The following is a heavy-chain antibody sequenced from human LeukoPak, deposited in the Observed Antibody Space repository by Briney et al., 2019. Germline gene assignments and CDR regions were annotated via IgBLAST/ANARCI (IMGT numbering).Heavy chain of an antibody. D-gene: IGHD6-19*01. CDR2: IYPGDSDT. V-gene: IGHV5-51*01. CDR3: ASSRASSGWSGDY. Sequence: GESLKISCNGSGYSFTSYWIGWVRQMAAKGLEWMGIIYPGDSDTRYSPSFQGQVTISADKSISTAYLQWSSLKASDTAMYYCASSRASSGWSGDYWGQGTLVTVSS. J-gene: IGHJ4*02. CDR1: GYSFTSYW.